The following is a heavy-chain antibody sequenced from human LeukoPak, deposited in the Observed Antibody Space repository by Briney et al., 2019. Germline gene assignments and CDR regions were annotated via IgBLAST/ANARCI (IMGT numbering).Heavy chain of an antibody. CDR3: ARDGGAIYCTNGVCYTGHWFDP. J-gene: IGHJ5*02. D-gene: IGHD2-8*01. CDR2: ISAYNGNT. Sequence: ASVKVSCKASGYTFTSYGISWVQQAPGQGLEWMGWISAYNGNTNYAQKLQGRVTMTTDTSTSTAYMELRSLRSDDTAVYYCARDGGAIYCTNGVCYTGHWFDPWGQGTLVTVSS. CDR1: GYTFTSYG. V-gene: IGHV1-18*01.